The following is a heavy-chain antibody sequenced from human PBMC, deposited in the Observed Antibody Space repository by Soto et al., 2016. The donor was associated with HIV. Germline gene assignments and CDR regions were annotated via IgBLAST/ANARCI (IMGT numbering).Heavy chain of an antibody. Sequence: EVQLLESGGGLVQPGGSLRLSCAASGFTFSSYAMSWVRQAPGKGLEWVSAISGSGGSTYYADSVKGRFTISRDNSKNTLYLQMNSLRAEDTAVYYCAKGAVVVAATQAGYYFDYWGQGTLVTVSS. CDR2: ISGSGGST. CDR1: GFTFSSYA. D-gene: IGHD2-15*01. V-gene: IGHV3-23*01. CDR3: AKGAVVVAATQAGYYFDY. J-gene: IGHJ4*02.